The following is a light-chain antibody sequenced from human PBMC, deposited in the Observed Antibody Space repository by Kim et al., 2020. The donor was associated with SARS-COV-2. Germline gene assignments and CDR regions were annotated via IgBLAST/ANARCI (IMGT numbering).Light chain of an antibody. Sequence: SGSAAQSITISCTGTSSDSVAWYQHYPGTAPKLIIYDVSRRPSGVSSRFSASKSGNTASLTISGLQAEDEADYHCSSYTTSNTFVMFGGGTQLTVL. V-gene: IGLV2-14*03. CDR1: SSDS. J-gene: IGLJ3*02. CDR2: DVS. CDR3: SSYTTSNTFVM.